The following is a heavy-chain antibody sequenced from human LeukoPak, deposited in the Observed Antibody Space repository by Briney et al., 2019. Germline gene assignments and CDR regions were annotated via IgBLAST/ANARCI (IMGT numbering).Heavy chain of an antibody. Sequence: TGGSLRLSCAASGFTFSDYYMSWIRQAPGKGLEWVSYISSSGSTIYYADSVKGRFTISRDNAKNSLYLQMNSLRAEDTAVYYCATRTPYSSSWYYFDYWGQGTLVTVSS. CDR1: GFTFSDYY. V-gene: IGHV3-11*04. CDR2: ISSSGSTI. J-gene: IGHJ4*02. CDR3: ATRTPYSSSWYYFDY. D-gene: IGHD6-13*01.